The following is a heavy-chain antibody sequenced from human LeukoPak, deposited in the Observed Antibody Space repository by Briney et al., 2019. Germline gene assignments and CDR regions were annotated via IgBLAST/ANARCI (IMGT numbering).Heavy chain of an antibody. CDR2: IYYSGST. CDR1: GGSISSGGYY. D-gene: IGHD5-12*01. V-gene: IGHV4-31*03. CDR3: ARYDILATILDY. J-gene: IGHJ4*02. Sequence: PSETLSLTCTVSGGSISSGGYYWSWIRQLPGKGLEWIGYIYYSGSTYYNPSLKSRVTISVDTSKNQFSLKLSSVSAADTAVYYCARYDILATILDYWGQGTLVTVSS.